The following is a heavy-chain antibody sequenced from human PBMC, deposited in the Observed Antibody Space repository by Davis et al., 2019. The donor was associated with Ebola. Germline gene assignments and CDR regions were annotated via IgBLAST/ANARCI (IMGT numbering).Heavy chain of an antibody. J-gene: IGHJ4*02. CDR1: GYMFTNYG. CDR3: ARSLGYIYGSGSHNDY. V-gene: IGHV7-4-1*02. D-gene: IGHD3-10*01. Sequence: AASVKVSCKASGYMFTNYGISWVRQAPGQGLEWMGWIDTNTGNPTYAQGFTGRFVFSLDTSVSTAYLQISSLKAEDTAVYYCARSLGYIYGSGSHNDYWGQGTLVTVSS. CDR2: IDTNTGNP.